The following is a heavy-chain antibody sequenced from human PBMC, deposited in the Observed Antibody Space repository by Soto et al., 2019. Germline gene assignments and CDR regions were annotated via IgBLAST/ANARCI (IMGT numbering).Heavy chain of an antibody. CDR1: GHSITSTHS. J-gene: IGHJ4*02. CDR2: IFHSGIT. CDR3: ARGFSGYCSGGSCSSFDY. V-gene: IGHV4-4*02. Sequence: SETLSLTCAVSGHSITSTHSWTQVRQTPGTGLEYIGQIFHSGITNYNPSLESRVTISLDKSKSQFSLELNSVTGADTAIYYCARGFSGYCSGGSCSSFDYWGQGTLVTVS. D-gene: IGHD2-15*01.